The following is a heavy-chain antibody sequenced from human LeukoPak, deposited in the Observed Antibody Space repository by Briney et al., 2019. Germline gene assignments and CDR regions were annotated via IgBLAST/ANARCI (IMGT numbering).Heavy chain of an antibody. CDR3: ARGSLEWLLYNWFDP. CDR2: ISSSSSYI. D-gene: IGHD3-3*01. Sequence: PGGSLRLSCAASGFTFSSYSMNWVRQAPGKGLEWVSSISSSSSYIYYADSVKGRFTISRDNAKNSLYLQMNSLRAEDTAVYCCARGSLEWLLYNWFDPWGQGTLVTVSS. J-gene: IGHJ5*02. V-gene: IGHV3-21*01. CDR1: GFTFSSYS.